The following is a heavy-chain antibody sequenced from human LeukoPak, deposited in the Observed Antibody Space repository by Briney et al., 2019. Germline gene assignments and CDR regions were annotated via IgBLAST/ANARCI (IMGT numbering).Heavy chain of an antibody. J-gene: IGHJ5*02. Sequence: ASETLSLTCTVSGGSISRYYWSWVRQPAGKGREWIGRIYTSGSTNYNTSLKSRVTISVDTSKKQFSLKLSSVTAADTAVYYCARDGTFNWFDPWGQGTLVTVSS. D-gene: IGHD1-26*01. CDR3: ARDGTFNWFDP. CDR1: GGSISRYY. V-gene: IGHV4-4*07. CDR2: IYTSGST.